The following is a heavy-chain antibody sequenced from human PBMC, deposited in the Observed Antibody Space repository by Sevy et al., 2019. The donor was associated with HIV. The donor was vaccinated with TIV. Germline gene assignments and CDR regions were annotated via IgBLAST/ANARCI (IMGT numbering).Heavy chain of an antibody. D-gene: IGHD3-16*01. CDR2: ISGSGGRT. CDR1: GFTFSSSA. V-gene: IGHV3-23*01. J-gene: IGHJ4*02. Sequence: GGSLRLSCAASGFTFSSSAMSWVRQAPGKGLEWVSAISGSGGRTDYADSVKGRLTISRDNTKNTLYLQRNSLRAQDTSVYYCAKVIVRVAYPLAGFDYWGQGTLVTVSS. CDR3: AKVIVRVAYPLAGFDY.